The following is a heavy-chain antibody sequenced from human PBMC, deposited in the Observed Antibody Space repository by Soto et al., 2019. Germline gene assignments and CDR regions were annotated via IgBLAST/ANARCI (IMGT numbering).Heavy chain of an antibody. D-gene: IGHD2-2*01. V-gene: IGHV4-4*07. CDR3: ARGGMVIIPTATAFDY. CDR1: GGSISTYY. J-gene: IGHJ4*02. CDR2: IYASGST. Sequence: PSETLSLPCTVSGGSISTYYWSWIRQPAGKGLEWIGRIYASGSTNYNPSLKSRVTMSVATSKNQFSLKLSSVTAADTAIYYCARGGMVIIPTATAFDYWGQGTLVTVSS.